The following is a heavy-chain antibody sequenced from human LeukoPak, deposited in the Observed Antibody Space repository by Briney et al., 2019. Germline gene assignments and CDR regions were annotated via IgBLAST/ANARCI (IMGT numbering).Heavy chain of an antibody. CDR2: IYYSGST. J-gene: IGHJ3*02. D-gene: IGHD1-26*01. CDR3: ARPKTIVGATSAFDI. V-gene: IGHV4-39*01. Sequence: SETLSLTCTVSGGSISSSSYYWGWIRQPPGKGPEWIGSIYYSGSTYYNPSLKSRVTISVDTSKNQFSLKLSSVTAADTAVYYCARPKTIVGATSAFDIWGQGTMVTVSS. CDR1: GGSISSSSYY.